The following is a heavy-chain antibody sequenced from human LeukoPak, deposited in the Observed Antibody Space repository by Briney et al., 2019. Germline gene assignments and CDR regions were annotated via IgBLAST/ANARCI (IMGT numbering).Heavy chain of an antibody. Sequence: PGGSLRLSCAASGFTFSSYSMNWVRQAPGKGLEWVSSISSSSSYIYYADSVKGRFTISRDNAKNSLYLQMNSLRAEDTAVYYCARVHKPNYDSSGSNYWGQGTLVTVSS. J-gene: IGHJ4*02. V-gene: IGHV3-21*01. CDR3: ARVHKPNYDSSGSNY. D-gene: IGHD3-22*01. CDR2: ISSSSSYI. CDR1: GFTFSSYS.